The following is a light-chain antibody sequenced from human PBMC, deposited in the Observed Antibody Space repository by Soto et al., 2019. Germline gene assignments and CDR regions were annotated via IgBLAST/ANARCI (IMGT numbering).Light chain of an antibody. CDR3: QVWDSSSDHPGCV. V-gene: IGLV3-21*04. CDR2: YDS. Sequence: SSELTQPPSVSVAPGKTARITCGGNNIGSKSVHWDQQKPGQAPVLVIYYDSDRPSGIPERFSGSNSGNTATLTISRVEAGDEADYYCQVWDSSSDHPGCVFGTGTKLTVL. J-gene: IGLJ1*01. CDR1: NIGSKS.